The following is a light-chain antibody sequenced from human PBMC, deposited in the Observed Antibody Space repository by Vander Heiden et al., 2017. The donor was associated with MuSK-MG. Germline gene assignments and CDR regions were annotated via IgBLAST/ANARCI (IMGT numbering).Light chain of an antibody. V-gene: IGKV3-20*01. CDR2: GAS. CDR1: QSVNSDY. J-gene: IGKJ5*01. Sequence: EIVLTQSPGTLSLSPGERATLSCRASQSVNSDYLAWYQQKPGQAPRLLIYGASRRATGIPDRFSGSGSGTDFTLSISRLEPEDFAVYYCQQYGSSLPITFGQGTRLEIK. CDR3: QQYGSSLPIT.